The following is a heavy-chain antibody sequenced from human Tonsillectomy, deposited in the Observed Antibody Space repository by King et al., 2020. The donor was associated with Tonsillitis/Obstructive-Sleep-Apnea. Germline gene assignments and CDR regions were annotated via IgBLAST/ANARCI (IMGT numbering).Heavy chain of an antibody. CDR1: GFTFSSYW. CDR3: AREDPTGKIDY. J-gene: IGHJ4*02. D-gene: IGHD1-1*01. V-gene: IGHV3-74*01. Sequence: VQLVESGGGLVQPGGALRLSCAASGFTFSSYWMHWVRQSPGKGLVGVSRINSDGSSTNYADSGKGRCTISRDNAKNTLYLQMNSLRAEDTAVYYCAREDPTGKIDYWDQGTLVTVSS. CDR2: INSDGSST.